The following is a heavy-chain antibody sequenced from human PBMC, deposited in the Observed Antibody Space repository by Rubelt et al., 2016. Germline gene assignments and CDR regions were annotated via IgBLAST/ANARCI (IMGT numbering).Heavy chain of an antibody. V-gene: IGHV1-69*04. CDR2: IIPILGIA. Sequence: QVQLVQSGAEVKEPGSSVKVSCKASGGTFSSYAISWVRQAPGQGLEWMGRIIPILGIANYAQKFQGRVTITADKSTSTAYMELSSLRSEDTAVYYCARLTTVRSYYYYYYMDVWGKGTTVTVSS. J-gene: IGHJ6*03. CDR3: ARLTTVRSYYYYYYMDV. D-gene: IGHD4-11*01. CDR1: GGTFSSYA.